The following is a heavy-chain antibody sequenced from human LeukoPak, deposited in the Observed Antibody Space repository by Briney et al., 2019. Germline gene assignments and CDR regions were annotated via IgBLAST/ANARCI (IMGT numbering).Heavy chain of an antibody. D-gene: IGHD6-13*01. CDR3: AKDRIAAAGGGPFDY. CDR1: GFTFSSYA. J-gene: IGHJ4*02. CDR2: ISFHGSNK. Sequence: GRSLRLSCAASGFTFSSYAMHWVRQAPGKGLEWVAVISFHGSNKYYADSVRGRFTISRDNSQNTLYLQMNSLRAEDTAVYYCAKDRIAAAGGGPFDYWGQGTLVTVSS. V-gene: IGHV3-30-3*01.